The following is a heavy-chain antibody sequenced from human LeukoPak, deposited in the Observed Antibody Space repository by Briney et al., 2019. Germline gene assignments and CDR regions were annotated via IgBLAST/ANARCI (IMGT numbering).Heavy chain of an antibody. Sequence: PGGSLRLSCAVSGVTFSSYEMNWVRQAPGKGLEWVSYISSSGSTIYYAHSAKGEFTNPRDNAKASLYLQMNSLRAEETPVNYCAGEYEYYYNGMDVWSQGSTVTV. V-gene: IGHV3-48*03. D-gene: IGHD2/OR15-2a*01. CDR3: AGEYEYYYNGMDV. J-gene: IGHJ6*02. CDR1: GVTFSSYE. CDR2: ISSSGSTI.